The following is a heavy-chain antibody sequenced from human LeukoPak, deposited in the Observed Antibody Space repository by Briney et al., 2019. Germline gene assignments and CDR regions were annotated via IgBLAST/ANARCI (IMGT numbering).Heavy chain of an antibody. CDR2: ISGSGETT. V-gene: IGHV3-23*01. J-gene: IGHJ4*02. CDR1: GFTFSPYG. D-gene: IGHD5-18*01. CDR3: AYLLSTKCPYGNNYGYLFKY. Sequence: PGGSLRLSCAASGFTFSPYGMSWARQAPGKGLEWVSAISGSGETTYYADSVKGRCAISRDNSENTLYLQMNSLRAEDTAVYYCAYLLSTKCPYGNNYGYLFKYWGQGTLVTVSS.